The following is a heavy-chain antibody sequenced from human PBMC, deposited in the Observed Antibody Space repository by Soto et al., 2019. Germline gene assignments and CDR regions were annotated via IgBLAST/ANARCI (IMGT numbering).Heavy chain of an antibody. CDR1: GYIFVNYG. CDR2: ISPYTGNT. D-gene: IGHD3-16*01. Sequence: QVQLVQSGDEVKKPGSSVKVSCKASGYIFVNYGMAWVRQAPRQGLEWMGWISPYTGNTHSASKVQGRLTMTTDTSTSTAYMDLGSLTSDDTAVYYCVMVDNYVTPTPQDVWGQGTTVTVSS. CDR3: VMVDNYVTPTPQDV. V-gene: IGHV1-18*01. J-gene: IGHJ6*02.